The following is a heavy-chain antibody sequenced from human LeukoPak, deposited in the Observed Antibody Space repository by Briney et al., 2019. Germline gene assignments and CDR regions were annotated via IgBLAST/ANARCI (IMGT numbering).Heavy chain of an antibody. CDR2: MNPNSGNT. Sequence: ASVKVSCKASGYTFTSYDINWVRQATGQGLEWMGWMNPNSGNTGYAQKFQGRVTMTRNTSISTAYMELSSLRSEDTAVYYCAKGRYSGSYYVSRYYFDYWGQGTLVTVSS. V-gene: IGHV1-8*01. D-gene: IGHD1-26*01. CDR1: GYTFTSYD. CDR3: AKGRYSGSYYVSRYYFDY. J-gene: IGHJ4*02.